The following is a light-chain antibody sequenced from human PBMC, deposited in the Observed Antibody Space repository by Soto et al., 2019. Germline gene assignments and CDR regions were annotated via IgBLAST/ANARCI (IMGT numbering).Light chain of an antibody. V-gene: IGKV3-11*01. J-gene: IGKJ5*01. CDR1: QNISNY. CDR2: DVS. CDR3: QQYNNWPPIT. Sequence: IVLIQSPATLSVSPGERATLSCRAIQNISNYLIWYQQKPGQAPRLLIYDVSNRATDIPARFSGSGSGTDFTLTISSLEPEDFAVYYCQQYNNWPPITFGQGTRLEI.